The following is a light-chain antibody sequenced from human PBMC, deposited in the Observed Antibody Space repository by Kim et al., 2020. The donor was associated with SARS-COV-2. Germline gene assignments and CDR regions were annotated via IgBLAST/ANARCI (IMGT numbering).Light chain of an antibody. J-gene: IGKJ4*01. Sequence: SPGERATFSCRASQYVTSNYLAWYQHTPGQAPRLVIYAASSRATDIPDRFRGSGSGTDFALTISRLEPEDFAVYYCQQYGNSPLTFGGGTKVDIK. CDR1: QYVTSNY. V-gene: IGKV3-20*01. CDR3: QQYGNSPLT. CDR2: AAS.